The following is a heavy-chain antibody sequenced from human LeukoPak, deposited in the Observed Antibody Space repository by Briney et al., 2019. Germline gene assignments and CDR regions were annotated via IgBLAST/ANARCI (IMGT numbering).Heavy chain of an antibody. CDR1: GYTFISYQ. CDR3: ARGVDSGSYYVMDY. CDR2: ISAYNGNT. D-gene: IGHD1-26*01. J-gene: IGHJ4*02. Sequence: ASVKVSCKASGYTFISYQMHWVRQAPGQGLEWMGWISAYNGNTNYAQKLQGRVTMTTDTSTSTAYMELRSLRSDDTAVYYCARGVDSGSYYVMDYWGQGTLVTVSS. V-gene: IGHV1-18*04.